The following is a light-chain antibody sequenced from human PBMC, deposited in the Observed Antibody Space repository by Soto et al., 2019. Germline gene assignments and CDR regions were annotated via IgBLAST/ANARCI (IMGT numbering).Light chain of an antibody. V-gene: IGKV3-15*01. CDR2: GAS. CDR3: QQHNDYTAVT. Sequence: EIVMTQSPATLSVSPGERATLSCRASQSVSSNLAWYQQKPGQAPRLLIYGASTRATGIPARFSGSGSGTEFTLTITGLQPDDFATYYCQQHNDYTAVTFGQGTKLEIK. CDR1: QSVSSN. J-gene: IGKJ2*01.